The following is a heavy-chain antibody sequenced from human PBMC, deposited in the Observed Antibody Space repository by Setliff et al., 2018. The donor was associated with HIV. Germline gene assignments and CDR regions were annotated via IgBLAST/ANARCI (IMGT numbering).Heavy chain of an antibody. CDR3: ARVNEVATIIYYYYSMDV. J-gene: IGHJ6*03. CDR1: GGSFSGYY. CDR2: INHSGST. D-gene: IGHD5-12*01. Sequence: SETLSLTCAVYGGSFSGYYWTWIRQPPGKGLEWIGEINHSGSTNYNPSLKSRVTISVDTPKNQFSLKLSSVTAADTAVYYCARVNEVATIIYYYYSMDVWGKGTTVTVSS. V-gene: IGHV4-34*01.